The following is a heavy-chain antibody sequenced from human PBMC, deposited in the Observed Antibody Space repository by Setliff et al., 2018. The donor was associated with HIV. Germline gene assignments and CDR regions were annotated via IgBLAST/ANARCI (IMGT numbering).Heavy chain of an antibody. CDR3: ARDLASKAFDY. CDR1: GYTFTDNY. Sequence: ASVKVSCKASGYTFTDNYIHWVRLAPGQGLEWMGWINPNSGGTNYAQKFQGWVTVTRHTSISTAYMELSRLRSDDTAVYYCARDLASKAFDYWGQGTLVTVSS. CDR2: INPNSGGT. J-gene: IGHJ4*02. V-gene: IGHV1-2*04.